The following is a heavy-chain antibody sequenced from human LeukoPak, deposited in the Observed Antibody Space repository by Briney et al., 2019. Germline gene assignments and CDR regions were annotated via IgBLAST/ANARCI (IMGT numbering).Heavy chain of an antibody. CDR2: SSTTTGYI. J-gene: IGHJ4*02. V-gene: IGHV3-21*01. Sequence: GGSLRLSCAASGFTFSSYNMHWVRQAPGKGLEWVSSSSTTTGYIHYSDSVKGRFIISRDNSKNTLYLQMNSLRTEDTAVYYCAKKGEVLFDYWGQGTLVTVSS. CDR1: GFTFSSYN. D-gene: IGHD2-21*01. CDR3: AKKGEVLFDY.